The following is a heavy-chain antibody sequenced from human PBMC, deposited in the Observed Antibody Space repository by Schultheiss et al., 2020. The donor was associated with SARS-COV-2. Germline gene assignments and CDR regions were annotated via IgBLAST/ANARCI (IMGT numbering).Heavy chain of an antibody. J-gene: IGHJ4*02. D-gene: IGHD6-13*01. V-gene: IGHV4-59*12. CDR2: IYYSGST. CDR3: ARDRRIAAAGNIDY. CDR1: GGSFSGYY. Sequence: SETLSLTCAVYGGSFSGYYWSWIRQPPGKGLEWIGYIYYSGSTYYNPSLKSRVTISVDRSKNQFSLKLSSVTAADTAVYYCARDRRIAAAGNIDYWGQGTLVTVSS.